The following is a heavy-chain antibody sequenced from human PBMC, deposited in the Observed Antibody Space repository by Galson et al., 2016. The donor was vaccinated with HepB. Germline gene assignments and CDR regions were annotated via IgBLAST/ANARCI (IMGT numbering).Heavy chain of an antibody. J-gene: IGHJ6*02. CDR3: AKDCCSGGWGGRYYGMDV. Sequence: SLRLSCAASGFTFDDYAMYWVRQAPGKGLEWVSSITWNSSSIGYADSVKGRFTISRDNIKKSLYLQMNSLRPEDTALYYCAKDCCSGGWGGRYYGMDVWGQGTTVTVSS. D-gene: IGHD2-15*01. V-gene: IGHV3-9*01. CDR1: GFTFDDYA. CDR2: ITWNSSSI.